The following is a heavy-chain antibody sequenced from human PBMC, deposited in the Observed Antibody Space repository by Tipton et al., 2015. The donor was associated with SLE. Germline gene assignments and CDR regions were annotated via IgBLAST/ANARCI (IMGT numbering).Heavy chain of an antibody. CDR3: AGMSYPREGYFDY. CDR1: GGSISSSSYY. V-gene: IGHV4-39*07. J-gene: IGHJ4*02. D-gene: IGHD1-26*01. CDR2: IYYIGST. Sequence: LRLSCTVSGGSISSSSYYWGWIRQPPGKGLEWIGSIYYIGSTYYNPSLKSRVTISVDTSKNQFSLKLSSVTAADTAVYYCAGMSYPREGYFDYWGQGTLVNVAS.